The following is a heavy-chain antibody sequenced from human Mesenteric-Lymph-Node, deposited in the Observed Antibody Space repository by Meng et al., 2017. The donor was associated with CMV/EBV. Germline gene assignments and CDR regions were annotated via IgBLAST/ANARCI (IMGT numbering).Heavy chain of an antibody. J-gene: IGHJ4*02. CDR3: ARGPFSSSRWAGFDY. CDR1: GGSFSGYD. D-gene: IGHD6-13*01. CDR2: INWNGDYT. V-gene: IGHV3-20*04. Sequence: ETLSLTCAVYGGSFSGYDWSWIRQSPGKGLEWVSGINWNGDYTGYADSVKGRFTISRDDAKNSLYLQMNTLRAEDTALYYCARGPFSSSRWAGFDYWGQGTLVTVSS.